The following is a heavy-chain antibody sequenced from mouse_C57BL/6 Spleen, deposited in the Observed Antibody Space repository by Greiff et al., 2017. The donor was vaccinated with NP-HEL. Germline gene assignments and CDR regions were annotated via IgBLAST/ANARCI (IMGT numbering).Heavy chain of an antibody. CDR1: GYTFTSYG. Sequence: VQLQQSGAELARPGASVKLSCKASGYTFTSYGISWVKQRTGQGLEWIGEIYPRSGNTYYNEKFKGKATLTADKSSSTAYMELRSLTSDDSAVYFCASSWYGSSYRGAMDYWGQGTSVTVSS. CDR3: ASSWYGSSYRGAMDY. D-gene: IGHD1-1*01. CDR2: IYPRSGNT. J-gene: IGHJ4*01. V-gene: IGHV1-81*01.